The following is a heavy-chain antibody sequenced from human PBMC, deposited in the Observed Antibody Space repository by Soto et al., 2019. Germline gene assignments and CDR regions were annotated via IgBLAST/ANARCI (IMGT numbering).Heavy chain of an antibody. Sequence: ASETLSLTCAVSGGSISSYYWSWIRQPPGQGLEWVGYIYYTGTTTYNPSLRSRVDISIDASKSQFSLDLRSVTAADTAVYYCARLGGYYQAFDSWGHGALVTVSS. CDR3: ARLGGYYQAFDS. V-gene: IGHV4-59*08. D-gene: IGHD3-22*01. CDR1: GGSISSYY. J-gene: IGHJ4*01. CDR2: IYYTGTT.